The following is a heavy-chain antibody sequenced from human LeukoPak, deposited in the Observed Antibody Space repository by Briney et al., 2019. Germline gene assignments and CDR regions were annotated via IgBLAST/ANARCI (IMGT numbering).Heavy chain of an antibody. V-gene: IGHV1-69*05. Sequence: ASVKVSCKASGGTFSSYAISWVRQAPGQGLEWMGGIIPILGTANYAQKFQGRVTITTDESTSTAYMELSSLRSEDTAVYYCAITAAGTNYYYYYYMDVWGKGTTVTVSS. D-gene: IGHD6-13*01. CDR3: AITAAGTNYYYYYYMDV. J-gene: IGHJ6*03. CDR1: GGTFSSYA. CDR2: IIPILGTA.